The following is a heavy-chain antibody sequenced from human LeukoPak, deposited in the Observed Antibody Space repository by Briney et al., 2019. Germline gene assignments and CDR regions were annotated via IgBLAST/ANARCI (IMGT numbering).Heavy chain of an antibody. D-gene: IGHD2-15*01. CDR3: ASWSRRLLAFDY. J-gene: IGHJ4*02. V-gene: IGHV4-59*01. CDR2: IYYSGST. CDR1: GGSISSYY. Sequence: SETLSLTCTVSGGSISSYYWSWIRQPPGKGLEWIGYIYYSGSTNYNPSLKSRVTISVDTSKNQFSLKLSSVTAADTAVYYCASWSRRLLAFDYWGQGTLVTVSS.